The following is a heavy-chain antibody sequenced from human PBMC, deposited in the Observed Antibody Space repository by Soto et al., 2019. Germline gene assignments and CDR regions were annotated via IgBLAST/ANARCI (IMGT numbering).Heavy chain of an antibody. D-gene: IGHD2-8*01. V-gene: IGHV3-23*01. J-gene: IGHJ6*02. CDR3: AKGYCTNGVCSYYYYYYGMDV. CDR2: ISGSGGST. Sequence: GASVKVSCAASGFTFSSYAMSWVRQAPGKGLEWVSAISGSGGSTYYADSVKGRFTISRDNSKNTLYLQMNSLRAEDTAVYYCAKGYCTNGVCSYYYYYYGMDVWGQGTTVTVSS. CDR1: GFTFSSYA.